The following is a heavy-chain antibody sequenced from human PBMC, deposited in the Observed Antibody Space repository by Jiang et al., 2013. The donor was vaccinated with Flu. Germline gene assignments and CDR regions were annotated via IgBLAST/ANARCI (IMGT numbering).Heavy chain of an antibody. J-gene: IGHJ4*02. CDR2: ISAYNGNT. Sequence: SVKVSCKASGYTFTSYGISWVRQAPGQGLEWMGWISAYNGNTNYAQKLQGRVTMTTDTSTSTAYMELRSLRSDDTAVYYCARDMGLRLGELSPRGFDYWGQGTLVTVSS. CDR3: ARDMGLRLGELSPRGFDY. D-gene: IGHD3-16*02. CDR1: GYTFTSYG. V-gene: IGHV1-18*01.